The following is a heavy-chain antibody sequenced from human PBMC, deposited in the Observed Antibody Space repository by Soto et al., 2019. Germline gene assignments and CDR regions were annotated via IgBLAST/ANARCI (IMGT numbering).Heavy chain of an antibody. CDR1: GFTFSNYG. J-gene: IGHJ5*02. CDR3: AKEGEDGLFDP. V-gene: IGHV3-30*18. CDR2: ISSDGSNK. Sequence: QVQLVESGGGVVQPGRSLRLSCAASGFTFSNYGMHWVRQAPGEGLEWVAVISSDGSNKYYGDSVKGRFTISRDNSKNTLYLQMNSLRTEDTAVYYCAKEGEDGLFDPWGQGTLVTVSS. D-gene: IGHD3-16*01.